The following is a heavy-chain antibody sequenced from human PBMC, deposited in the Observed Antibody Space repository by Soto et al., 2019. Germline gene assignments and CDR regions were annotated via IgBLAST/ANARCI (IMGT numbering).Heavy chain of an antibody. V-gene: IGHV4-34*01. CDR2: INHSGST. Sequence: QVQLQQWGAGLLKPSETLSLTCAVYGGSFSGYYWSWIRQPPGKGLAWIGEINHSGSTNYNPSLQSRLTISVDTSKNQFSLKLSSVTAADTAVYYCAREYGDYGVIDYWGQGTLVTVSS. D-gene: IGHD4-17*01. CDR3: AREYGDYGVIDY. J-gene: IGHJ4*02. CDR1: GGSFSGYY.